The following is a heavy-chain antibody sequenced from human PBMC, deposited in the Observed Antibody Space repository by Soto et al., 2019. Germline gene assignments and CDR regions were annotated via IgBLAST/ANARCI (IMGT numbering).Heavy chain of an antibody. J-gene: IGHJ4*02. CDR1: GGNFSGYY. CDR3: ARGRGYYYDSSGYYFDQ. D-gene: IGHD3-22*01. CDR2: INHSGST. Sequence: SETLSLTCAVDGGNFSGYYCTWIRQPPGTGLEWIGAINHSGSTNYNPSLKSRVPISVDTSKHQFSLKLSSVTAADTAVYYCARGRGYYYDSSGYYFDQWGQSALVTVSS. V-gene: IGHV4-34*01.